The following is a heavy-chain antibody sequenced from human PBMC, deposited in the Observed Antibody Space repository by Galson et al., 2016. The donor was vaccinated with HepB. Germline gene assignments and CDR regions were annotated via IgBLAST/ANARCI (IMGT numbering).Heavy chain of an antibody. V-gene: IGHV3-74*01. CDR3: ASDLSGPDR. Sequence: SLRLSCAVSGFTFRNHQMRWIRQVPGKGLMWVARIDADGTSPIYAASVEGRFIISRDSAEHTVHLQMNRLRAEDTALYYCASDLSGPDRWGQGTLVTVSP. J-gene: IGHJ5*02. CDR1: GFTFRNHQ. CDR2: IDADGTSP.